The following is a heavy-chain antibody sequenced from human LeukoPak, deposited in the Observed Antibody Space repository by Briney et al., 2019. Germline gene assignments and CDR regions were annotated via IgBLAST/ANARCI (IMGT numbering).Heavy chain of an antibody. V-gene: IGHV3-30*04. CDR3: ARNRFLDY. Sequence: GGSLRLSCAASGFTFISYALHWVSQAPGKGLEWVAFIAHDGSDTYYADSAKGRFTISRDSSKNTLYLQMNSLRVEDTAVYYFARNRFLDYCGQGTLVTVSS. CDR1: GFTFISYA. J-gene: IGHJ4*02. CDR2: IAHDGSDT. D-gene: IGHD2-21*01.